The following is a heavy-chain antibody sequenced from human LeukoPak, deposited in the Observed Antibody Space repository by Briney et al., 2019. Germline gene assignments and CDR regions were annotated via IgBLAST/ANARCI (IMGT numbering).Heavy chain of an antibody. CDR2: IYPGDSDT. D-gene: IGHD2-15*01. V-gene: IGHV5-51*01. Sequence: RRGASLQISCKGSGSSFTSYWIGWVRQLPGKGLEWMGIIYPGDSDTRYSPSFQGQVTILADKSISTAYLQWSSLKASDTAMYYCARRGGSLIVDYWGQGTLVTVSS. CDR1: GSSFTSYW. CDR3: ARRGGSLIVDY. J-gene: IGHJ4*02.